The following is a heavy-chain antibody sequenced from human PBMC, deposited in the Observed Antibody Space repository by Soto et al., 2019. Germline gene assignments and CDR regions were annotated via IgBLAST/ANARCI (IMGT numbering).Heavy chain of an antibody. CDR1: GFSFSSYE. Sequence: EVQLVESGGGLVQPGGSLRLSCTASGFSFSSYEMNWVRQAPGKGLEWVSYISSSGNSIYYADSVKGRFTISRDNAKDSLYPQMNSLRAEDTAVYYCVRELISWYGGNWGQGTLVTVSS. CDR2: ISSSGNSI. V-gene: IGHV3-48*03. CDR3: VRELISWYGGN. J-gene: IGHJ4*02. D-gene: IGHD6-13*01.